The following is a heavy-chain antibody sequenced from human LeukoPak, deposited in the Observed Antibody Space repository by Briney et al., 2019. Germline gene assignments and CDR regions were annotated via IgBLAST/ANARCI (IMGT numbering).Heavy chain of an antibody. J-gene: IGHJ6*02. CDR1: GFTFSSYS. D-gene: IGHD3-10*01. CDR2: ISSSSSYI. Sequence: GGSLRLSCAVSGFTFSSYSMKWVRQAPGKGLEWVSSISSSSSYIYYADSVKGRFTISRDNGKNSLYLQMNSLRAEDTAVYYCARDGWYCYGSGSYYLTYYYYGMDVWGQGTTVTVSS. V-gene: IGHV3-21*01. CDR3: ARDGWYCYGSGSYYLTYYYYGMDV.